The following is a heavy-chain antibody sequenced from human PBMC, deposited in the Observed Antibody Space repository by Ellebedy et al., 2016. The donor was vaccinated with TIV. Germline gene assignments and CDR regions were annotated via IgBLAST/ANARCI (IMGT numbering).Heavy chain of an antibody. CDR2: ISWDGGST. J-gene: IGHJ6*03. V-gene: IGHV3-43*01. Sequence: GGSLRLSCAASGFTFDDYTMHWVRQAPGKGLEWVSLISWDGGSTYYADSVKGRFTISRDNSKNSLYLQMNSLRTEDTALYYCAKGDKVGSFFYYYYMDVWGKGTTVTVSS. D-gene: IGHD1-26*01. CDR3: AKGDKVGSFFYYYYMDV. CDR1: GFTFDDYT.